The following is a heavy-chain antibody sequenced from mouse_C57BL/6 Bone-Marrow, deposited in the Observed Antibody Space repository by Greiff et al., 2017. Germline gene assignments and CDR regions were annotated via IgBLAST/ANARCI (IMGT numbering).Heavy chain of an antibody. J-gene: IGHJ3*01. CDR3: ARRGYDYDKMAWFAY. Sequence: EVQLQQSGPELVKPGASVKISCKASGYSFTGYYTNWVKQSPEKSLEWIGEINPSTGGTTYNQKFKAKATLTVDKSSSTAYMQLKSLTSEDSAVYYCARRGYDYDKMAWFAYWGQGTLVTVSA. CDR2: INPSTGGT. CDR1: GYSFTGYY. V-gene: IGHV1-42*01. D-gene: IGHD2-4*01.